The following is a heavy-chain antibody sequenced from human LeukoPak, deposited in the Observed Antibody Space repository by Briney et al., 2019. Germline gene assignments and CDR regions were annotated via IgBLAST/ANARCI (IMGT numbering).Heavy chain of an antibody. J-gene: IGHJ4*02. D-gene: IGHD4-17*01. CDR3: ARDRPYGDSQPFDY. V-gene: IGHV1-18*01. CDR1: GYTFTSYG. Sequence: ASVKVSCKASGYTFTSYGISWVRQAPGQGLEGMGWISVYNCNTNYAQKLQDRVTMTTDTSTYTAYMELRSLRSDDTAVYYWARDRPYGDSQPFDYWGQGTLVTVSS. CDR2: ISVYNCNT.